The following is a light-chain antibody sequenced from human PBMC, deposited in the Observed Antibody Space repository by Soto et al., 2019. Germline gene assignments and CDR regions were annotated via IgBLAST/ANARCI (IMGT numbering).Light chain of an antibody. CDR2: LGS. CDR1: QSLLHSNGYNY. CDR3: MQALQTPPT. Sequence: DIVMTQSPLSLPVTPGEPASISCRSSQSLLHSNGYNYLDWYLQKPGQSPQLLIYLGSNRASGVTDRFSGSGSGTDFTLKISRVEAADVGVYYCMQALQTPPTFGQGTKVEIK. J-gene: IGKJ1*01. V-gene: IGKV2-28*01.